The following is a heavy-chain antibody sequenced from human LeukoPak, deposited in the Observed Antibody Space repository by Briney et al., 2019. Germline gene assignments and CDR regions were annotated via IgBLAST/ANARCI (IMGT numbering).Heavy chain of an antibody. V-gene: IGHV1-69*05. CDR2: IIPIFGTA. J-gene: IGHJ4*02. CDR1: GGTFSSYA. CDR3: ARESGQLGQFDY. Sequence: SVKVSCKASGGTFSSYAISWVRQAPGQGLEWMGGIIPIFGTANYAQKFQGRVTITTDESTSTAYMELSSLRSEDTAVYYCARESGQLGQFDYWGQGALVTVSS. D-gene: IGHD6-13*01.